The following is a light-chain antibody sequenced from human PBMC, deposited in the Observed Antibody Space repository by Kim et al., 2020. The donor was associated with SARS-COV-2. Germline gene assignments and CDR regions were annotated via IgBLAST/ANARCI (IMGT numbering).Light chain of an antibody. CDR1: SLRSYY. J-gene: IGLJ3*02. V-gene: IGLV3-19*01. CDR2: GKN. CDR3: NSRDSSGNHWV. Sequence: SSELTQDPAVSVALGQTVRITCQGDSLRSYYASWYQQKPGQAPVLVIYGKNNRPSGIPDRFSGSSSGNTASLNITGAQAEDDADYYCNSRDSSGNHWVFG.